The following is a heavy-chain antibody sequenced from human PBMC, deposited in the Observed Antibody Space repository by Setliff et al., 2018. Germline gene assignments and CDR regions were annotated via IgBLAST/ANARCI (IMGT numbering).Heavy chain of an antibody. J-gene: IGHJ3*02. CDR2: IGPYNGVT. CDR1: GYSFSDSA. Sequence: ASVKVSCKASGYSFSDSAVNWVRQAPGQGLEWMGWIGPYNGVTNYAQRFQGRVTMTTDTSTSAAYMELRSLRSDDTAVYYCAISSLSICSGGSCPNAFDIWGQGTMVTVSS. D-gene: IGHD2-15*01. V-gene: IGHV1-18*01. CDR3: AISSLSICSGGSCPNAFDI.